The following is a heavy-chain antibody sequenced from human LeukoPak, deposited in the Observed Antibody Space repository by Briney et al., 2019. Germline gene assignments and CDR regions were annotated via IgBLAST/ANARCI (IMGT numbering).Heavy chain of an antibody. Sequence: ETLSLTCAVYGGSFSGYYWSWIRQPPGKGLEWIGEINHSGSTNYNPSLKSRVTISVDTSKNQFSLKLGSVTAADTAVYYCARGASRVVTVTSARRNYGMDVWGQGTTVTVSS. CDR3: ARGASRVVTVTSARRNYGMDV. D-gene: IGHD4-17*01. CDR1: GGSFSGYY. J-gene: IGHJ6*02. V-gene: IGHV4-34*01. CDR2: INHSGST.